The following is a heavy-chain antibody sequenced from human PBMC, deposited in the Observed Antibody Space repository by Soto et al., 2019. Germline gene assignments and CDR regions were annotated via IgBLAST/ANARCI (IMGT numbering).Heavy chain of an antibody. V-gene: IGHV2-70*01. CDR2: IDWDDDK. CDR1: GFSLSTSGMC. J-gene: IGHJ5*02. CDR3: ARILTGIAAAGTTGWFDP. D-gene: IGHD6-13*01. Sequence: SGPTLVNPTQTLTLTCTFSGFSLSTSGMCVSWIRQPPGKALEWLALIDWDDDKYYSTSLRTRLTISKDTSKNQVVLTMTNMDPVDTATYYCARILTGIAAAGTTGWFDPWGQGTTGTFSS.